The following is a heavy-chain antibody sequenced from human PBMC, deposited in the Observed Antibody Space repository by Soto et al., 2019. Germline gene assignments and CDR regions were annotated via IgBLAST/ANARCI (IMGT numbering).Heavy chain of an antibody. CDR1: GYSFTSYW. J-gene: IGHJ6*02. CDR2: IDPSDSYT. CDR3: ARWSRGDIVTLNGMDV. D-gene: IGHD5-12*01. Sequence: SLKIYSKGSGYSFTSYWGCWVRQIPEKGLEWMGRIDPSDSYTNYSPSFQGHVTISADKSISTAYLQWSSLKASDTAMYYGARWSRGDIVTLNGMDVWGQGTTVTVSS. V-gene: IGHV5-10-1*01.